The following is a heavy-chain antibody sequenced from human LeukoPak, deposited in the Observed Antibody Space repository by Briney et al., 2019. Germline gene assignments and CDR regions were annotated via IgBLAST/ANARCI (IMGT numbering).Heavy chain of an antibody. D-gene: IGHD3-3*01. Sequence: PSETLSLTCTVSGGSISSGGYYWSWIRQHPGKGLEWIGYMYYSGSTYYNPSLKSRVTISVDTSKNQFSLKLSSVTAADTAVYYCARSDYDFWSGYYTEWGQGTLVTVSS. CDR1: GGSISSGGYY. V-gene: IGHV4-31*03. J-gene: IGHJ4*02. CDR3: ARSDYDFWSGYYTE. CDR2: MYYSGST.